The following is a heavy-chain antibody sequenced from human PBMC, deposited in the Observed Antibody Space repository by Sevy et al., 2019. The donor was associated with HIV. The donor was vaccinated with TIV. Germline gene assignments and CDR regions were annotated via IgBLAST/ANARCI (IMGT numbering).Heavy chain of an antibody. D-gene: IGHD3-22*01. Sequence: GGSLRLSCAASGFTFSNYGMHWVRQAPGKGLEWVAVIWNDGSNKYYADSVKGRFTISRDNSKNTWYLQMNSLRVEDTAVYFCARGGDFNDRSAKRDFDYWGQGTLVTVSS. J-gene: IGHJ4*02. CDR1: GFTFSNYG. V-gene: IGHV3-33*01. CDR2: IWNDGSNK. CDR3: ARGGDFNDRSAKRDFDY.